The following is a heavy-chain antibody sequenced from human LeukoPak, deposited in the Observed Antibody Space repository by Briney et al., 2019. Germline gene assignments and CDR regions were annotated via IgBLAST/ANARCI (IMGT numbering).Heavy chain of an antibody. Sequence: SETLSLTCTVSGGSISSSSYYWGWVRQPPGKGLEWIGSIYFSGSTYYTPSLKSRVTISVDTSKNQFSLKLSSVTAADTAVYYCARDDPGDSIDYWGQGTLVTVSS. J-gene: IGHJ4*02. D-gene: IGHD4-17*01. CDR3: ARDDPGDSIDY. CDR1: GGSISSSSYY. CDR2: IYFSGST. V-gene: IGHV4-39*07.